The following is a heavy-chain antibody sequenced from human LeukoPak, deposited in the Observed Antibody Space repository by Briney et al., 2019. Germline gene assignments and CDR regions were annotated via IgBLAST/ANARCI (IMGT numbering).Heavy chain of an antibody. CDR1: GGTFSSYA. V-gene: IGHV1-69*04. J-gene: IGHJ3*02. D-gene: IGHD2-15*01. Sequence: GASVKVSCKASGGTFSSYAISWVRQAPGQGLEWMGRIIPILGIANYAQKFQGRVTITADKSTSTAYMGLSSLRSEDTAVYYCARLVVAATEDAFDIWGQGTMVTVSS. CDR2: IIPILGIA. CDR3: ARLVVAATEDAFDI.